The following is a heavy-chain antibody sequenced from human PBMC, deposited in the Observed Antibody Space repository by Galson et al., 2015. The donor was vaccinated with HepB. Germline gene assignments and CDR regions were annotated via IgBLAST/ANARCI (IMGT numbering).Heavy chain of an antibody. CDR3: ASGSTVTTEIDH. D-gene: IGHD4-17*01. CDR2: INSNSGVT. V-gene: IGHV1-2*02. J-gene: IGHJ4*02. CDR1: GYTFSAYH. Sequence: SVKVSCKASGYTFSAYHIHWVRQAPGQGLEWMGWINSNSGVTNYAQRFQGSVTMTRDTPINTAYVELSRLKSDDTAVYYCASGSTVTTEIDHWGQGTLVTVSS.